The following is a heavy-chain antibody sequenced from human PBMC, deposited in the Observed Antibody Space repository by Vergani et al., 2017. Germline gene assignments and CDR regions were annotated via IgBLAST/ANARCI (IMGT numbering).Heavy chain of an antibody. Sequence: VQLVESGAEVKKPGSSVKVSCKASGGTFSSYAISWVRQAPGQGLEWMGRIIPIFGTANYAQKFQGRVTITADESTSTAYMELSSLRSEDTAVYYCALPDYYDSSGYTGRTRWGSNWFDPWGQGTLVTVSS. CDR1: GGTFSSYA. V-gene: IGHV1-69*18. J-gene: IGHJ5*02. CDR3: ALPDYYDSSGYTGRTRWGSNWFDP. CDR2: IIPIFGTA. D-gene: IGHD3-22*01.